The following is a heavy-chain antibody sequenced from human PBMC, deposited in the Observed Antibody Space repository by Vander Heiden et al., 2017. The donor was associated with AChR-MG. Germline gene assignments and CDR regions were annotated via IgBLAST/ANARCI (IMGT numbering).Heavy chain of an antibody. CDR3: ARYGRITICGVVMRKYAIDV. CDR1: GGSFHDYY. J-gene: IGHJ6*02. CDR2: INDSGHT. V-gene: IGHV4-34*01. Sequence: QVHLQQWGAGLLKPSQTLSLTCAVYGGSFHDYYWSWIRQSPGQGLAWSGEINDSGHTSYNPSLKRRAALSVDTSKNQLSLNLTSVTAADTGVYYCARYGRITICGVVMRKYAIDVWGQGASVTVSS. D-gene: IGHD3-3*01.